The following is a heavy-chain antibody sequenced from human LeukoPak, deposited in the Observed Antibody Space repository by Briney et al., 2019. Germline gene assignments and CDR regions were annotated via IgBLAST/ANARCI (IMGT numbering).Heavy chain of an antibody. CDR3: ARDKTGTGIDY. CDR2: ISWDGVTT. D-gene: IGHD1-7*01. V-gene: IGHV3-43*01. Sequence: GGSLRLSCAASGFTFDDYTMHWVRQAPGKGLEWVSLISWDGVTTYYAHSVKGRFTISKDSSKNSLFLQMNSLRTEDTALYYCARDKTGTGIDYWGQGTLVTVSS. CDR1: GFTFDDYT. J-gene: IGHJ4*02.